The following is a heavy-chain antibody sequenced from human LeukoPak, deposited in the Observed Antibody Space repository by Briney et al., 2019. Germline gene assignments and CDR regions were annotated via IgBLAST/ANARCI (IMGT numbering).Heavy chain of an antibody. D-gene: IGHD3-10*01. CDR3: EKVQESYYNGREV. CDR1: GFTFSSCA. J-gene: IGHJ6*04. CDR2: ISGSGGSI. V-gene: IGHV3-23*01. Sequence: GGSLRLSCAASGFTFSSCAMSWVRQAPGKGLEWVSAISGSGGSIYYADSVKGRFTISRDNSKNTVYLQMNSLRAEDTADCYWEKVQESYYNGREVGGKGPRVTVS.